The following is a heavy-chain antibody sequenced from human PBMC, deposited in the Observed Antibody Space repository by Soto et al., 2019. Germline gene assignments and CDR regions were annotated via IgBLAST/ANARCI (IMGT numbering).Heavy chain of an antibody. CDR2: ISTSGSTI. J-gene: IGHJ4*02. Sequence: QVQLVESGGGLVKPGGSLRLSCAASRFTFSDYSMSWIRQAPGRGSEWVSYISTSGSTIFYADSVKGRFTMSRDNTMRVLYQQMNSLRVEDAAIYYCAREGPRKGTYLFDYWGQGTLVTVSS. CDR1: RFTFSDYS. V-gene: IGHV3-11*01. CDR3: AREGPRKGTYLFDY. D-gene: IGHD3-10*01.